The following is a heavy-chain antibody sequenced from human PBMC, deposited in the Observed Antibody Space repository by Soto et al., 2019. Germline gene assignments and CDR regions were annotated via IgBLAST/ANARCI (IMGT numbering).Heavy chain of an antibody. Sequence: TSETLSLTCTVSGGSITDYSWVWIRQPAGKGLEWIGRIFSSGSTNYNPSLKGRITMSLDTSKNQFSLKLNSATATDTAVYFCARDQGVVVTADNWFDPWGQGILVTVPS. D-gene: IGHD2-21*02. CDR1: GGSITDYS. CDR3: ARDQGVVVTADNWFDP. J-gene: IGHJ5*02. CDR2: IFSSGST. V-gene: IGHV4-4*07.